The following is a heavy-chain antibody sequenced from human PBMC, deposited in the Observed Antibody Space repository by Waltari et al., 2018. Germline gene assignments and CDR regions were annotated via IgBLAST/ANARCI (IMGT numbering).Heavy chain of an antibody. CDR1: GFTFSSSA. D-gene: IGHD6-25*01. CDR3: VKQRVRASPIFDY. CDR2: ISVGGGTT. Sequence: EVQLVESGGGLVQPGGSLKLSCATSGFTFSSSAMTWVRQAPGMRLEWVSAISVGGGTTYYADSVKGRFTISRDNSKNILYLQMNSLRAEDTAFYYCVKQRVRASPIFDYWGLGTLVTVSS. J-gene: IGHJ4*02. V-gene: IGHV3-23*04.